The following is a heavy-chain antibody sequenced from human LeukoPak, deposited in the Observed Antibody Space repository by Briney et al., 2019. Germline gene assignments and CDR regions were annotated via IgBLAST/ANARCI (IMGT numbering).Heavy chain of an antibody. CDR3: AEAHSSSWYTPIDY. Sequence: GGSLRLSCAASGFTFDDYAMHWVRQAPGKGLEWVSGISWNSGSIGYADSVKGRFTISRDNAKNSLYLQMNSLRAEDTALYYCAEAHSSSWYTPIDYWGQGTLVTVSS. J-gene: IGHJ4*02. D-gene: IGHD6-13*01. CDR1: GFTFDDYA. V-gene: IGHV3-9*01. CDR2: ISWNSGSI.